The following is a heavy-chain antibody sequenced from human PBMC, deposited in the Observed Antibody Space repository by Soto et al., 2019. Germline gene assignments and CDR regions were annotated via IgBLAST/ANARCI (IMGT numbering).Heavy chain of an antibody. V-gene: IGHV4-31*03. CDR1: GGSINSGGYF. CDR2: IYHSGIT. D-gene: IGHD1-20*01. CDR3: ASFHNPSPGWFVP. Sequence: SETLSLTCSVSGGSINSGGYFWSWIRQHPGKGLECIGYIYHSGITYYNPSLKSRVTTSVDTSKNEFSLQLRSVTAADTAVYFGASFHNPSPGWFVPWGQGTLVTSS. J-gene: IGHJ5*02.